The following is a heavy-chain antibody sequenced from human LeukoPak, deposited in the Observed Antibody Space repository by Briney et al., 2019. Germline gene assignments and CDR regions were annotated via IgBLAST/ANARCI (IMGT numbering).Heavy chain of an antibody. V-gene: IGHV3-7*01. CDR2: IKQDGSEK. D-gene: IGHD5-18*01. CDR3: STDDAAIVTSPYYYYYYTDV. CDR1: GFTFSSYW. Sequence: PGGSLRLSCAASGFTFSSYWMSWVRQAPGKGLEWVANIKQDGSEKYYVDSEKGRFTISRDNAKNSLYLQMNSLRAEDTAVYYCSTDDAAIVTSPYYYYYYTDVWGKGTTVTVSS. J-gene: IGHJ6*03.